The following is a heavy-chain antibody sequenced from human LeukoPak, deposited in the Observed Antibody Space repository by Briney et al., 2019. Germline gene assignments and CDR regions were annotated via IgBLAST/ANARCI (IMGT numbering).Heavy chain of an antibody. Sequence: GGSLRLSCAASGFSVSSNYMSWVRQAPGKGLELVSVIYSGGSEYYADSVTGRFSISRDNFKSRLYLQMNSLRAEDTAVYYCARDMAGDYYDSGSYGYFDYWGQGTLVTVSS. CDR2: IYSGGSE. D-gene: IGHD3-22*01. V-gene: IGHV3-66*01. CDR3: ARDMAGDYYDSGSYGYFDY. J-gene: IGHJ4*02. CDR1: GFSVSSNY.